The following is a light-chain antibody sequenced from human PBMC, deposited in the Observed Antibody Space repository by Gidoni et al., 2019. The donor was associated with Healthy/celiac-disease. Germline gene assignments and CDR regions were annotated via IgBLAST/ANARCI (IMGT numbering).Light chain of an antibody. J-gene: IGKJ3*01. CDR2: WAS. CDR1: QSVLYSSNNKNY. V-gene: IGKV4-1*01. CDR3: QQYYSTPLT. Sequence: DIVMPQSPDSMAVSLGERATINCKSSQSVLYSSNNKNYLAWYQQKPGQPPKLLIYWASTRESGVPDRFSGSGSGTDFTLTISSLQAEDVAVYYCQQYYSTPLTFGHGTKVDIK.